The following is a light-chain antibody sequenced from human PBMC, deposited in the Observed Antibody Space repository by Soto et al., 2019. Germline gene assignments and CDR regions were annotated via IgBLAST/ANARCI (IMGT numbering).Light chain of an antibody. V-gene: IGLV2-11*01. CDR1: SSDVGGYKY. CDR3: CSYAGGFTPVV. J-gene: IGLJ2*01. Sequence: QSALTQPRSVSGSPGQSVTISCTGTSSDVGGYKYVSWYQQHPGKVPKLMIYDLSKRPSGVPDRFSGSKSGNTASLTISGLQAEDEADYYCCSYAGGFTPVVFGGGTKLTVL. CDR2: DLS.